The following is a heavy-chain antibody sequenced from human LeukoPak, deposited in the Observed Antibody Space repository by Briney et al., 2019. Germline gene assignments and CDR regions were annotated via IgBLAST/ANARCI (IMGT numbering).Heavy chain of an antibody. CDR3: ARHITYSGSSFDL. CDR2: IHSVGYS. J-gene: IGHJ2*01. V-gene: IGHV4-59*08. CDR1: DDSISSFY. Sequence: SETLSLTCTVSDDSISSFYWGWIRQPPGKGLEWIAYIHSVGYSNYNPSLKSRVSMSIDTSKKQFSLKLTSVTATDTAVYYCARHITYSGSSFDLWSRGTLVTVSS. D-gene: IGHD3-10*01.